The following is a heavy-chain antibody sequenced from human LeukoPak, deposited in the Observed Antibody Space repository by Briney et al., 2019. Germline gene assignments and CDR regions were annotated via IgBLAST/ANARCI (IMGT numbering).Heavy chain of an antibody. D-gene: IGHD3-10*01. Sequence: PSETLSLTCTVSGDSIRSGDYYWSWIRQPPGKGLEWIGYIYYSVTTYYNPPLKSRVTIEVDTSKNQFSLRLSSVTAADTAVYYCARVETSYYGSGTYEDWFDPWGQGTLVIVSS. CDR2: IYYSVTT. CDR1: GDSIRSGDYY. J-gene: IGHJ5*02. V-gene: IGHV4-30-4*01. CDR3: ARVETSYYGSGTYEDWFDP.